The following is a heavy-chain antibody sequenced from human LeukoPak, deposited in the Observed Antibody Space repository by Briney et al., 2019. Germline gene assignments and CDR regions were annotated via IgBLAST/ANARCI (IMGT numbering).Heavy chain of an antibody. Sequence: PSETLSLTCTVPGGSLSSSSYYWGWIRQPPGKGLEWIGSMYYSGSTYYNPSLKSRVTISVDTSKNQFSLNLSSVTAADTAVYYCARDGTTGSDAFDIWGQETMVTVSS. CDR3: ARDGTTGSDAFDI. D-gene: IGHD1-1*01. CDR1: GGSLSSSSYY. J-gene: IGHJ3*02. V-gene: IGHV4-39*02. CDR2: MYYSGST.